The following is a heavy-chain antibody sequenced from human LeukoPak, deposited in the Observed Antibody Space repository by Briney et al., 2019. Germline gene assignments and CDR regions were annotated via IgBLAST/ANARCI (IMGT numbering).Heavy chain of an antibody. Sequence: PGGSLRLSCAASGFTFSSYWMSWVRQAPGKGLEWVANIKQDGSEKYYVDSVKGRFTISRDNAKNSLYLQMNSLRAEDTAVYYCARDGYSSSSYYFDYWGQGTLVTVSS. CDR1: GFTFSSYW. CDR3: ARDGYSSSSYYFDY. D-gene: IGHD6-13*01. CDR2: IKQDGSEK. J-gene: IGHJ4*02. V-gene: IGHV3-7*01.